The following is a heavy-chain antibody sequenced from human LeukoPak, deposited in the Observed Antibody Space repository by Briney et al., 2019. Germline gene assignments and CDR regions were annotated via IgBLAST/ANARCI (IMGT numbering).Heavy chain of an antibody. CDR2: VQSDGGGI. J-gene: IGHJ4*02. Sequence: GGSLRLSCAASGFTFSDYGIHWVRQAPGKGLEWVAFVQSDGGGIHYTESMKGRLTISRDDSKNTVYLQMGSLRAEDTAVYYCARDPKYAYRALEYWGQGTLVTVSS. CDR1: GFTFSDYG. D-gene: IGHD3-16*01. CDR3: ARDPKYAYRALEY. V-gene: IGHV3-30*02.